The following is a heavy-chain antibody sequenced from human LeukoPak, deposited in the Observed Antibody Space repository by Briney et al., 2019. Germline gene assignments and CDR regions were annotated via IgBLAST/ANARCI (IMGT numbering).Heavy chain of an antibody. CDR3: ASLRVMYYYGSGNSNDY. J-gene: IGHJ4*02. CDR1: GYTFTSYD. CDR2: MNPNSGNT. V-gene: IGHV1-8*01. Sequence: ASVKVSCKASGYTFTSYDINWVRQATGQGLEWMGWMNPNSGNTGYAQKFQGRVTMTRNTSISTAYMELSSLRSEDTAVYYCASLRVMYYYGSGNSNDYWGQGTLVTVSS. D-gene: IGHD3-10*01.